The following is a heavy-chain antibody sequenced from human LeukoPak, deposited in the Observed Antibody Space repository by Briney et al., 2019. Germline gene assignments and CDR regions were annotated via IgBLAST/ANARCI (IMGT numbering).Heavy chain of an antibody. CDR3: TRSHYGSGSFDY. CDR1: GFTFGDYA. D-gene: IGHD3-10*01. Sequence: GGSLRLSCTASGFTFGDYAMSWVRQAPGKGLEWVGFIRSKAYGGTTEYAASVKGRFTISRDDSKSIAYLQMNSLKTEDTAVYYCTRSHYGSGSFDYWGQGTLVTVSS. V-gene: IGHV3-49*04. CDR2: IRSKAYGGTT. J-gene: IGHJ4*02.